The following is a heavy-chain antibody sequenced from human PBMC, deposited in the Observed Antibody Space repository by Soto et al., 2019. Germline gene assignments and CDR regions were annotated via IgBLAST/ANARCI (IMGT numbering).Heavy chain of an antibody. V-gene: IGHV4-4*07. CDR3: ARDAVVVVAATGLANWFDP. D-gene: IGHD2-15*01. CDR2: IYTSGST. J-gene: IGHJ5*02. Sequence: QVQLQESGPGLVKPSETLSLTCTVSGGSISSYYWSWIRQPAGKGLEWIGRIYTSGSTNYNPSLKSRVTMSVDTSKNPFSLKLSSVTAADTAVYYCARDAVVVVAATGLANWFDPWGQGTLVTVSS. CDR1: GGSISSYY.